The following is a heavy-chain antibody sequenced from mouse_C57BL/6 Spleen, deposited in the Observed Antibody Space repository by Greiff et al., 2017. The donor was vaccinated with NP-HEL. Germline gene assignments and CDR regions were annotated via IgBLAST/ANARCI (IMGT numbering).Heavy chain of an antibody. CDR2: ISNLAYSI. CDR1: GFTFSDYG. CDR3: ARQGSSGYWFAY. Sequence: EVQRVESGGGLVQPGGSLKLSCAASGFTFSDYGMAWVRQAPRKGPEWVAFISNLAYSIYYADTVTGRFTISRENAKNTLYLEMSSLRSEDTAMYYCARQGSSGYWFAYWGQGTLVTVSA. V-gene: IGHV5-15*01. D-gene: IGHD3-2*02. J-gene: IGHJ3*01.